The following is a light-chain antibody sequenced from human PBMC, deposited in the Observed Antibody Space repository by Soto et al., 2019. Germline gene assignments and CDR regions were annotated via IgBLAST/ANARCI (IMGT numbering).Light chain of an antibody. Sequence: DIKMTQSPSTLSASVGDRVTITCRASQSISSWLAWYQQKPGKAPKLLIYDASSLESGVPSRFSGSRSGTEFTLTISSLQPDDFATYYCQQYNSYSTWTFGPGTKVEIK. CDR2: DAS. J-gene: IGKJ1*01. CDR3: QQYNSYSTWT. CDR1: QSISSW. V-gene: IGKV1-5*01.